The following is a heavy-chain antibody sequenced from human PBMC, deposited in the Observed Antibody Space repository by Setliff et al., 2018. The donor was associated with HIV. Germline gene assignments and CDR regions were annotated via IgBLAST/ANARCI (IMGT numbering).Heavy chain of an antibody. D-gene: IGHD1-7*01. CDR1: GGSFSGYY. V-gene: IGHV4-34*01. CDR2: INHSGST. J-gene: IGHJ5*01. Sequence: SETLSLTCTVSGGSFSGYYWSWIRQPPGQGLEWIGEINHSGSTNYNPSLKSRVTISVDTSKNQFSLKLNSVTAADTAVYYCARVRLELRQYWFDSWGQGSPVTVSS. CDR3: ARVRLELRQYWFDS.